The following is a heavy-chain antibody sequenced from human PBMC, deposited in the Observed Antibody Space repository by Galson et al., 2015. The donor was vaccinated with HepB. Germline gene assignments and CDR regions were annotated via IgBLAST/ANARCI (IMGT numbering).Heavy chain of an antibody. CDR1: GFTFSSYS. V-gene: IGHV3-21*01. CDR2: ISSSSSYI. CDR3: ARDWTPEGSGYYTDY. Sequence: SLRLSCAASGFTFSSYSMNWVRQAPGKGLEWVSSISSSSSYIYYADSVRGRFTISRDNAKNSLYLQMNSLRAEDTAVYYCARDWTPEGSGYYTDYWGQGTLVTVSS. J-gene: IGHJ4*02. D-gene: IGHD3-22*01.